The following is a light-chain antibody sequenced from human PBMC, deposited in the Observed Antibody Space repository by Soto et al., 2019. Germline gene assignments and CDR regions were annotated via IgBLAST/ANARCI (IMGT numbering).Light chain of an antibody. CDR3: SSYTSINTGV. V-gene: IGLV2-14*01. CDR2: EVS. Sequence: QSALTQPASVSGSTGQSITISCTGASSDVGGYNYVSWYQQHPGKAPKLMIYEVSSRPSGVSNRFSGSKSGNTASLTISGLQAEDESDYYCSSYTSINTGVFGGGTKLTV. J-gene: IGLJ3*02. CDR1: SSDVGGYNY.